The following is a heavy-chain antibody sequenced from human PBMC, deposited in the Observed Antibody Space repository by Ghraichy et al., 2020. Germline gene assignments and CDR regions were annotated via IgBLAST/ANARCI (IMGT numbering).Heavy chain of an antibody. D-gene: IGHD1-26*01. CDR1: GYKFTDYY. V-gene: IGHV1-2*02. CDR3: ARDGLWEKPDLDY. J-gene: IGHJ4*02. Sequence: ASVKVSCKASGYKFTDYYIYWVRQAPGQALEAVGWINPRNGATGYSQNLQGRVTVTRDTSVSTTYIEVTRLTPDDTAIYYCARDGLWEKPDLDYWGQGTLVTVSS. CDR2: INPRNGAT.